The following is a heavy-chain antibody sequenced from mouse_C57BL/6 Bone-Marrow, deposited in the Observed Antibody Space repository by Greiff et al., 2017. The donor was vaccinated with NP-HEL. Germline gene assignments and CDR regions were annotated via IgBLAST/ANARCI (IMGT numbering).Heavy chain of an antibody. D-gene: IGHD2-4*01. Sequence: EVQLVESGGGLVKPGGSLKLSCAASGFTFSSYAMSWVRQTPEKRLEWVATISDGGSYTYYPDNVQGRFTIARDNAKNNLYLQMSHLKSEDTAMYYCARCPPLYDYEGYYFDYWGQGTTLTVSS. CDR2: ISDGGSYT. CDR1: GFTFSSYA. V-gene: IGHV5-4*01. CDR3: ARCPPLYDYEGYYFDY. J-gene: IGHJ2*01.